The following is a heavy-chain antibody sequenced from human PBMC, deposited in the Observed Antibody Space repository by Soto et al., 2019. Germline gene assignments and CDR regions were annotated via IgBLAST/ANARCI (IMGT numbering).Heavy chain of an antibody. CDR1: GYSLTELS. J-gene: IGHJ6*02. CDR3: ARALTGYSSSWYGYYYGMDV. Sequence: VASVKVSCKVSGYSLTELSIHWVRQAPGQGLEWMGWINPNSGGTNYAQKFQGRVTMTRDTSISTAYMELSRLRSDDTAVYYCARALTGYSSSWYGYYYGMDVWGQGTTVTVSS. V-gene: IGHV1-2*02. D-gene: IGHD6-13*01. CDR2: INPNSGGT.